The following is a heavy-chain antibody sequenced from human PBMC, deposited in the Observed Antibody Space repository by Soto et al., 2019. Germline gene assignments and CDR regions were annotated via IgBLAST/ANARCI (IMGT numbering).Heavy chain of an antibody. CDR1: GFTFSTYA. J-gene: IGHJ4*02. V-gene: IGHV3-23*01. Sequence: PGGSLRLSCAASGFTFSTYAMSWVRQAPGKGLEWISLISSNGRTYYADCVTGRFTMSRDNSQNTVSLQMNSLRAEDTAAYYCAKWLRSGSYYCDYWGQGALVTVSS. D-gene: IGHD1-26*01. CDR3: AKWLRSGSYYCDY. CDR2: ISSNGRT.